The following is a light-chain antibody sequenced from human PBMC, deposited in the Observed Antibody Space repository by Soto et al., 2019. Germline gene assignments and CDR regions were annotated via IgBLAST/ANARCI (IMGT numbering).Light chain of an antibody. J-gene: IGKJ1*01. V-gene: IGKV3-15*01. Sequence: EIVMTQSPATLSVSPGERATLSCRASQSVSGHLAWYQQKPGQAPRLLIYAASTRATGIPARFSGSGSGTEFTLTISSLQSEDFAVYYCQQYHNRPPWTFGQGTMVETK. CDR3: QQYHNRPPWT. CDR2: AAS. CDR1: QSVSGH.